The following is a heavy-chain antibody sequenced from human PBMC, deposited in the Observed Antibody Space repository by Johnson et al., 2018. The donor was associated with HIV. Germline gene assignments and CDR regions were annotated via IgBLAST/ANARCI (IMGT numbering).Heavy chain of an antibody. J-gene: IGHJ3*02. CDR1: GFTFSSYA. D-gene: IGHD2-8*01. Sequence: QVQLVESGGGLVQPGGSLRLSCAASGFTFSSYALHWVRRAPGQGLEWVALISYDGSNKYYADSVKGRFTISRDKSKKTQYLQMNSQRLEDTAIYYCPSAAVGVLPAGAFDIWGQGTMVTVSS. CDR2: ISYDGSNK. CDR3: PSAAVGVLPAGAFDI. V-gene: IGHV3-30*04.